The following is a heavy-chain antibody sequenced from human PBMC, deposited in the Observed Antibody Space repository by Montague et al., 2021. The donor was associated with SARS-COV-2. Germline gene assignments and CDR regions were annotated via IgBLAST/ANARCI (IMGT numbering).Heavy chain of an antibody. J-gene: IGHJ4*02. D-gene: IGHD2-15*01. V-gene: IGHV4-59*01. CDR3: ARAVVGAKTATIES. Sequence: SETLSLTCGVSGGSINNYFWGWIRQSPGKGLEWVGYMHSTGSTAYNPSXXSRVIISVDTSKTQIPLKLSSVSAADTALYYCARAVVGAKTATIESWGQGTLVTVSS. CDR1: GGSINNYF. CDR2: MHSTGST.